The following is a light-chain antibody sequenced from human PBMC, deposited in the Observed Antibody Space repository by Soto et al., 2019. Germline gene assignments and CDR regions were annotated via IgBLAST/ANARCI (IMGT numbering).Light chain of an antibody. Sequence: QSVLTQPPSLSGAPWHRVSISCTRSNTNIGARDGRHWYQERPETAPKLLIFGNTIRTSGVPDRFSASTHGTSASLDITGLQAEDEGDYYCQAYDSTLSARYVFGTGTKVTVL. CDR1: NTNIGARDG. J-gene: IGLJ1*01. CDR3: QAYDSTLSARYV. V-gene: IGLV1-40*01. CDR2: GNT.